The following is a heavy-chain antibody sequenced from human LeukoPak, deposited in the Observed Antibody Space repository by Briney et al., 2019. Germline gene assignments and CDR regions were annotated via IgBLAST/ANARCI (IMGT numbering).Heavy chain of an antibody. J-gene: IGHJ6*02. V-gene: IGHV3-33*01. Sequence: TGRSLRLSCAASGFTFSSYGMHWVRQAPGKGLEWVAVLWYDGSNKYYADSVKGRFTISRDNSKNTLYLQMNSLRAEDTAVYYCARGWELLYWYGMDVWGQGTTVTVSS. D-gene: IGHD1-26*01. CDR3: ARGWELLYWYGMDV. CDR2: LWYDGSNK. CDR1: GFTFSSYG.